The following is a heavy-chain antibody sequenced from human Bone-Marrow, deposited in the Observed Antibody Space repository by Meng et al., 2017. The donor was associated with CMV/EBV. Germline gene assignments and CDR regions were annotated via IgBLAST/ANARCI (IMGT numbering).Heavy chain of an antibody. CDR2: INAYNGNT. V-gene: IGHV1-18*04. CDR3: ARIGVWYGDFDY. D-gene: IGHD2-8*01. Sequence: ASVKVSCKASGYTFTSYGIRWVRQAPGQGLEWMGWINAYNGNTNYAQKLQGRVTMTTDTSTSTAYMELRSLRSGDTAVYDCARIGVWYGDFDYWGQGTLVTVSS. J-gene: IGHJ4*02. CDR1: GYTFTSYG.